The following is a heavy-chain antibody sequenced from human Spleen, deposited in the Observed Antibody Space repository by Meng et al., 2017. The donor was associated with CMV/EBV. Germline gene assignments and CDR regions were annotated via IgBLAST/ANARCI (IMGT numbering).Heavy chain of an antibody. V-gene: IGHV4-34*01. CDR1: GGSFSGYY. J-gene: IGHJ6*02. CDR2: INHSGST. Sequence: SETLSLTCAVYGGSFSGYYWSWIRQPPGKGLEWIGEINHSGSTNYNPSLKSRVTISVDTSKNQFSLKLSSVTAADTAGYYCARSVAYYYYGMDVWGQGTTVTVSS. CDR3: ARSVAYYYYGMDV. D-gene: IGHD4-23*01.